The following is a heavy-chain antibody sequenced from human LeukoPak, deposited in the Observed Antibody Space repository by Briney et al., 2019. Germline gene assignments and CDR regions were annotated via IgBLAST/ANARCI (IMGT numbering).Heavy chain of an antibody. CDR1: GFTFTDTY. V-gene: IGHV3-11*01. CDR3: TRDPRRLDY. CDR2: ISPSGTDI. J-gene: IGHJ4*02. Sequence: GGSLRLSCAVSGFTFTDTYMTWIRQAARKVLESLSYISPSGTDISYADSVKGRFTISRDKAKNSLYLQMNSLRAEDTAVYYCTRDPRRLDYWGQGTLVSVSS.